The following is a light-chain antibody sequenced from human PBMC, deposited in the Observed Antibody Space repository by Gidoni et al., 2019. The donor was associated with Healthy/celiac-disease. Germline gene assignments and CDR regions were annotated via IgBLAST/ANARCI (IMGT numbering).Light chain of an antibody. J-gene: IGKJ5*01. CDR1: QSISSY. CDR2: AAS. V-gene: IGKV1-39*01. Sequence: DIQMTQSPSSLSASVGDRVTITCRASQSISSYLNWYQQKPGKAPKLLIYAASSLQSGVPSRFSGSGSWTDFTLTISSLQPEDFATDYCQQSYSTPVTFGQGTRLEIK. CDR3: QQSYSTPVT.